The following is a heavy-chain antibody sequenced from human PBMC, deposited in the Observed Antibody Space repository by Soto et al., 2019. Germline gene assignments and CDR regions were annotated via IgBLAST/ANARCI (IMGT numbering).Heavy chain of an antibody. V-gene: IGHV1-18*01. D-gene: IGHD3-16*01. CDR2: ISPYTGNT. CDR3: VMVDNYVTPTPHDV. J-gene: IGHJ6*02. Sequence: QVQLVQSGDEVKKPGASVKVSCKASGYIFVNYGIAWVRQAPGQGLEWMGWISPYTGNTHSASKVQGRLTMTTDTSTSTAYMDLGSLQSDDTAVYYCVMVDNYVTPTPHDVWGQGTTVTVSS. CDR1: GYIFVNYG.